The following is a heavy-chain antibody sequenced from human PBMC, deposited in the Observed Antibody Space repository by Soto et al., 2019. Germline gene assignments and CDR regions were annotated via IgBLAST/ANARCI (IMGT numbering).Heavy chain of an antibody. D-gene: IGHD2-8*02. CDR2: INHSGST. V-gene: IGHV4-34*01. Sequence: QVQLQQWGAGLLKPSETLSLTCAVYGGSFSGYSWTWIRQPPGTGLEWIGEINHSGSTNYNPSLKSRVTMSVDTSKNQFSLKLTSVTAADTAVYYCARYKITGLFDYWGQGTLVTVSS. CDR3: ARYKITGLFDY. J-gene: IGHJ4*02. CDR1: GGSFSGYS.